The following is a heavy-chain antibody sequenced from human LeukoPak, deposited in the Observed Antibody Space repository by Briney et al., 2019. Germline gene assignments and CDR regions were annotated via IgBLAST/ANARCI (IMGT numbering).Heavy chain of an antibody. CDR2: ISGSGGST. CDR1: GFTFSSYA. Sequence: PGGSLRLSCAASGFTFSSYAMSWVRQPPGKGLEWVSAISGSGGSTYYADSVKGRFTISRDNSKNTLYLQMNSLRAEDTAVYYCAKDPKGNSGYDSPVSRLLDYWGQGTLVTVSS. CDR3: AKDPKGNSGYDSPVSRLLDY. J-gene: IGHJ4*02. V-gene: IGHV3-23*01. D-gene: IGHD5-12*01.